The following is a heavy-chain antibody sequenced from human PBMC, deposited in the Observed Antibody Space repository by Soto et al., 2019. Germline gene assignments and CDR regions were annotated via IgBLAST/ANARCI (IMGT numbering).Heavy chain of an antibody. J-gene: IGHJ3*02. CDR2: IYYSGST. CDR3: ARELLWFGEPDAFDI. D-gene: IGHD3-10*01. CDR1: GGSISSYY. Sequence: SETLSLTCTVSGGSISSYYWSWIRQPPGKGLEWIGYIYYSGSTNYNPSLKSRVTISVDTSKNQFSLKLSSVTAADTAVYYCARELLWFGEPDAFDIWGQGTMVTVSS. V-gene: IGHV4-59*12.